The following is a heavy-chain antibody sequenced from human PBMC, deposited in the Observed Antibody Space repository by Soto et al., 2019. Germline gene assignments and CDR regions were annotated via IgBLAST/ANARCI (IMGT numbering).Heavy chain of an antibody. CDR2: ISWNSGSI. CDR3: VKDKWYNNTWYLDY. J-gene: IGHJ4*02. V-gene: IGHV3-9*01. D-gene: IGHD6-13*01. Sequence: EVQLVESGGTLVEPGRSLRLSCAASGFTFDDYAMHWVRQAPGKGLEWVASISWNSGSIGYADSVKGRFTISRDNAKNSLSPQMNSLRPEDTALYYFVKDKWYNNTWYLDYWGQGTLVTVSS. CDR1: GFTFDDYA.